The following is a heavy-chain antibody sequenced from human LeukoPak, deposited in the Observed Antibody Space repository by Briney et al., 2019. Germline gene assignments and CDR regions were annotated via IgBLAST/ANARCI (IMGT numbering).Heavy chain of an antibody. CDR1: GSTFRSNW. V-gene: IGHV3-74*01. D-gene: IGHD2-2*01. CDR2: INPEGSRT. Sequence: GGSLRLSCAASGSTFRSNWMHWVRQAPGKGLVWVARINPEGSRTSYADSVKGRFTTSRDNAKNTLYLQMNSLRAEDTAVYYCARAGGYCSSTSCYNWVDPWGQGTLVTVSS. CDR3: ARAGGYCSSTSCYNWVDP. J-gene: IGHJ5*02.